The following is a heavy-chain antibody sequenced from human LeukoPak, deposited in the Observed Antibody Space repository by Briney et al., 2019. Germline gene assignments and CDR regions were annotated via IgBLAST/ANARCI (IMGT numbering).Heavy chain of an antibody. CDR1: GFTFSSHS. J-gene: IGHJ4*02. V-gene: IGHV3-48*02. Sequence: GGSLRLSCAASGFTFSSHSMNWVRQAPGKGLEWVSYISSSSSTTYCADSVKGRFTISRDNAKNSLYLQMNSLTDEDTAVYYCARDGYIYGTDYWGQGTLVTVSS. CDR3: ARDGYIYGTDY. D-gene: IGHD5-18*01. CDR2: ISSSSSTT.